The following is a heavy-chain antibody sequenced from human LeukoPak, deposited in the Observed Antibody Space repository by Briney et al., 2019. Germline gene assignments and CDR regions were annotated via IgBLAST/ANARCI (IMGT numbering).Heavy chain of an antibody. J-gene: IGHJ4*02. CDR1: GFTVSSNY. CDR2: IYSGGST. CDR3: ARDLIAAAGTAGY. D-gene: IGHD6-13*01. V-gene: IGHV3-66*02. Sequence: PGGSLRLSCAASGFTVSSNYMSWVRQAPGKGLEWVSVIYSGGSTYYADSVKGRFTISRDNSKNTLYLQMNSLRAEDTAVYYCARDLIAAAGTAGYWGQGTWSPSPQ.